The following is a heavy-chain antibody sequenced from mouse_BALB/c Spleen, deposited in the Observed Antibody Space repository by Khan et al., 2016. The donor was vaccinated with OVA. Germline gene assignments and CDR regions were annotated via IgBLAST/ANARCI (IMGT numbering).Heavy chain of an antibody. J-gene: IGHJ3*01. Sequence: EVKLEESGPSLVKPSQTLSLTCSVTGDSITRGYWNWIRKFPGNKLEYMGYISYSGNTYYNPSLKSRISITRDTSKSQYYLQLNSVTTEDTATYYCACELRGFAYWGQGTLVTVSA. CDR1: GDSITRGY. CDR3: ACELRGFAY. V-gene: IGHV3-8*02. CDR2: ISYSGNT. D-gene: IGHD1-1*01.